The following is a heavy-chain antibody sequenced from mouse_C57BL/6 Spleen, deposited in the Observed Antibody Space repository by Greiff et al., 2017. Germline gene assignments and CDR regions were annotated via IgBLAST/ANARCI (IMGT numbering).Heavy chain of an antibody. CDR3: ARHDGSSYGYYFDY. CDR2: ISSGGSYT. Sequence: EVKVVESGGDLVKPGGSLKLSCAASGFTFSSYGMSWVRQTPDKRLEWVATISSGGSYTYYPDSVKGRFTISRDNAKNTLYLQMSSLKSEDTAMYYCARHDGSSYGYYFDYWGQGTTLTVSS. D-gene: IGHD1-1*01. CDR1: GFTFSSYG. V-gene: IGHV5-6*01. J-gene: IGHJ2*01.